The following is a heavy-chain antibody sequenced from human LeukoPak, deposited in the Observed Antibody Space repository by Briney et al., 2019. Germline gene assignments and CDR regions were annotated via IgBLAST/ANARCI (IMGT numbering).Heavy chain of an antibody. J-gene: IGHJ6*02. CDR3: ARMYYYDSSGYYRDYYYCGMDV. CDR2: IYYSGST. D-gene: IGHD3-22*01. Sequence: PSETLSLTCTVSGGSISSYYWSWIRQPPGKGLEWIGYIYYSGSTNYNPSLKSRVTISVDTSKNQFSLKLSSVTAADTAVYYCARMYYYDSSGYYRDYYYCGMDVWGQGTTVTVSS. CDR1: GGSISSYY. V-gene: IGHV4-59*01.